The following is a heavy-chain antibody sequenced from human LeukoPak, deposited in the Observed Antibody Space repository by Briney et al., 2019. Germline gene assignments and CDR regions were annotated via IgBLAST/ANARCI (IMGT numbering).Heavy chain of an antibody. V-gene: IGHV1-18*01. CDR2: ISAYSGNT. J-gene: IGHJ5*02. CDR3: ARGRYCSSTSCYTGDNWFDP. D-gene: IGHD2-2*02. Sequence: ASVKVSCKASGYTFTSYDISWVRQAPGQGLEWMGWISAYSGNTNYAQKLQGRVTMTTDTSTSTAYMELRSLRSDDTAVYYCARGRYCSSTSCYTGDNWFDPWGQGTLVTVSS. CDR1: GYTFTSYD.